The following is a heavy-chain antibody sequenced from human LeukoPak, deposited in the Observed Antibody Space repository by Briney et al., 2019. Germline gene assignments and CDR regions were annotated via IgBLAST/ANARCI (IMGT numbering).Heavy chain of an antibody. CDR1: GFTLSNYK. Sequence: GGSLRLSCAASGFTLSNYKMNWVRQAPGKGLEWVSYISSSSNTICYAGSVKGRFTISRDNAKNSLYLQMNSLRDEDTAVYYCARYGSGVDYWGQGTLVTVSS. CDR2: ISSSSNTI. CDR3: ARYGSGVDY. J-gene: IGHJ4*02. D-gene: IGHD3-10*01. V-gene: IGHV3-48*02.